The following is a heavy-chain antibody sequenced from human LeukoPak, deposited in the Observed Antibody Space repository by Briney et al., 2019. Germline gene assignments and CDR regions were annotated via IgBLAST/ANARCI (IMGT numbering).Heavy chain of an antibody. CDR1: GSTFSSYA. CDR2: ISSNGGST. J-gene: IGHJ4*02. Sequence: GGSLRLSCAASGSTFSSYAMHWVRQAPGKGLEYVSAISSNGGSTYYANSVKGRFTISRDNSKNTLYLQMGSLRAEDMAVYYCASNTDCSSTSCYAKLAYWGQGTLVTVSS. D-gene: IGHD2-2*01. CDR3: ASNTDCSSTSCYAKLAY. V-gene: IGHV3-64*01.